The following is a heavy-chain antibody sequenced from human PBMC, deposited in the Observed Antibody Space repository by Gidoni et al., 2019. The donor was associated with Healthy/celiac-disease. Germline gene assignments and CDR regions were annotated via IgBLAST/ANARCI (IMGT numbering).Heavy chain of an antibody. CDR1: GFTFSSYW. CDR3: ARETEKEAFNFDY. D-gene: IGHD2-21*02. Sequence: EVQLVVSGGGFVQPAGSRTLSCAASGFTFSSYWMSWVRQAPGKGLEWVANIKQDGSEKYYVDSVKGRFTISRDNAKNSLYLQMNSLRAEDTAVYYCARETEKEAFNFDYWGQGTLVTVSS. V-gene: IGHV3-7*03. CDR2: IKQDGSEK. J-gene: IGHJ4*02.